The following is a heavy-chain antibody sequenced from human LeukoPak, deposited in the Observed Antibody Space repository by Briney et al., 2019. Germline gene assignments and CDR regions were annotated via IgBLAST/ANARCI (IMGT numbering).Heavy chain of an antibody. D-gene: IGHD3-10*01. V-gene: IGHV3-33*01. CDR2: IWYDGSNK. J-gene: IGHJ4*02. CDR1: GFTFSSYG. CDR3: ERDDGGITPHDY. Sequence: PGRSLRLSCAASGFTFSSYGIRSVRQAPGKGRECVAVIWYDGSNKYYADSVKGRFTISRDNSKNTLYLQMNSLRDEDTAVYYCERDDGGITPHDYWGQGTLVTVSS.